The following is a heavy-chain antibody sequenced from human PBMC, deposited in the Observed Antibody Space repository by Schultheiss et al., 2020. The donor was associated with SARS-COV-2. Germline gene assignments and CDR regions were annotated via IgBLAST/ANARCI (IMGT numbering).Heavy chain of an antibody. CDR2: IGSDGSL. D-gene: IGHD2-15*01. J-gene: IGHJ3*02. CDR1: RFTFSSYV. CDR3: AREGYTSGRCGAFDM. Sequence: GGSLRLSCVASRFTFSSYVMAWARQAPGKGLEWVSTIGSDGSLYYADSVKGRFTISRDNSKSLLYLQMNSLRAEDTAVYFCAREGYTSGRCGAFDMWGQGTMVTVSS. V-gene: IGHV3-23*01.